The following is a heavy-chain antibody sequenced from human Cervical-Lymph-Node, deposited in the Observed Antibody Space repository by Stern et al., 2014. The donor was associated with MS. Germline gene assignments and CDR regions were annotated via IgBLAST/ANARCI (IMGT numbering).Heavy chain of an antibody. CDR1: GDTFINFG. CDR2: VIPLFGTT. CDR3: ARDNDDNGMDV. Sequence: QMQLVQSGADVKKPGSSVKVSCTASGDTFINFGISWVRQAPGQGLEWMGGVIPLFGTTAYAQKFQGRVPISADESTTTVYMELSGLRSEDTAVYYCARDNDDNGMDVWGQGTTVTVTS. J-gene: IGHJ6*02. D-gene: IGHD1-1*01. V-gene: IGHV1-69*01.